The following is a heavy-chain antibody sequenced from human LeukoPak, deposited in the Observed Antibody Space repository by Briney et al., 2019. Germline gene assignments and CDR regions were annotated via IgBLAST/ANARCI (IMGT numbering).Heavy chain of an antibody. D-gene: IGHD5-24*01. Sequence: GGSLRLSCAASGFTFSSYAMSWVRQAPGKGLEWVSEINGSGGRTFYTDSVKGRFTISRDNSKNTLYLQMNSLRVEDTAVYYCASPRRDGYGPYARGWGQGTLVTVSS. V-gene: IGHV3-23*01. J-gene: IGHJ4*02. CDR1: GFTFSSYA. CDR3: ASPRRDGYGPYARG. CDR2: INGSGGRT.